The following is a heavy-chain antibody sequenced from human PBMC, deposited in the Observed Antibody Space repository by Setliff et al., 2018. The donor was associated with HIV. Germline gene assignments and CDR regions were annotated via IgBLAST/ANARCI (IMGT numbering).Heavy chain of an antibody. Sequence: PSETLSLTCTVSGGSIRSHYWSWIRQSPGKGLEWIGYIHYRGSTNYNPSLKSRVIISVDMSKNQFSLKLTSVTAADTAVYYCARDFEASYCGGDCYSGWFDSWGQGILVTVSS. CDR3: ARDFEASYCGGDCYSGWFDS. D-gene: IGHD2-21*01. CDR2: IHYRGST. V-gene: IGHV4-59*11. J-gene: IGHJ5*01. CDR1: GGSIRSHY.